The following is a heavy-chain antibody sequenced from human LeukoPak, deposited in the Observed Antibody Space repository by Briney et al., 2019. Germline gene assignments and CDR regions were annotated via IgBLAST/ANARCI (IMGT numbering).Heavy chain of an antibody. J-gene: IGHJ5*02. CDR3: ARFFSAATWGYNWFDP. D-gene: IGHD2-15*01. Sequence: SETLSLTCTVSGYSISSGYYWGWIRQPPGRGLEWIGSIHHSGSTYYKPSLKSRVTISIDTSKNQFSLELSSVSAADTAVFYCARFFSAATWGYNWFDPWGQGTLVPVSS. CDR2: IHHSGST. V-gene: IGHV4-38-2*02. CDR1: GYSISSGYY.